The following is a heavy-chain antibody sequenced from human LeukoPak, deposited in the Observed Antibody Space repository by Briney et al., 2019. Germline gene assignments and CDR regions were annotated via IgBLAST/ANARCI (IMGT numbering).Heavy chain of an antibody. J-gene: IGHJ4*02. Sequence: GGSLRLSCAASGFTFSSYWMHWVRHAPGKGLVWVSRINSDGSSTSYADSVKGRFTISRDNAKNTLYLQMNSLRAEDTAVYYCARGYSSGWFRKYYFDYWGQGTLVTVSS. CDR3: ARGYSSGWFRKYYFDY. CDR1: GFTFSSYW. CDR2: INSDGSST. D-gene: IGHD6-19*01. V-gene: IGHV3-74*01.